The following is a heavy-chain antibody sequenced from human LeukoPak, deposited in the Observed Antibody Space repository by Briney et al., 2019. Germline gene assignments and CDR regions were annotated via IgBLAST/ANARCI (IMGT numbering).Heavy chain of an antibody. J-gene: IGHJ4*02. CDR1: GFTFSSYW. V-gene: IGHV3-74*01. D-gene: IGHD5-24*01. CDR2: INSDGSTT. Sequence: PGGSLRLSRAASGFTFSSYWMHWVRQVPGKGLVWVSRINSDGSTTNYADSVKGRFTISRDNAKNTLYLQMNSLTADDTAVYYCARGPRDGYNPLGYWGQGTLVTVSS. CDR3: ARGPRDGYNPLGY.